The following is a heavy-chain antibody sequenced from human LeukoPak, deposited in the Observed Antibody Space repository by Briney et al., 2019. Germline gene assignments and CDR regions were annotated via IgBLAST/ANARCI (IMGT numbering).Heavy chain of an antibody. CDR1: GGSISSYY. D-gene: IGHD3-10*01. V-gene: IGHV4-59*01. J-gene: IGHJ4*02. CDR3: ATGQVNYYGSGSDHFDY. Sequence: SETLSLTCTVSGGSISSYYWSWIRQPPGKGLEWIGYIYYSGTTNYNPSLKSRVTISVDTSKSQFSLKLSSVTAADTAVYYCATGQVNYYGSGSDHFDYWGQGTLVTVSS. CDR2: IYYSGTT.